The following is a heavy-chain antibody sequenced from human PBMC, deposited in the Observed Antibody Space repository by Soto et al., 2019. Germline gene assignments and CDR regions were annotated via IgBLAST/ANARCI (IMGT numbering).Heavy chain of an antibody. D-gene: IGHD1-1*01. CDR3: ARGPDNEGYFDY. Sequence: QVRLVQSEAEVKKPGSSVKVSCKASGGTFSNYAITWVRQAPGQGLDWMGVIILPFGTPNYAQTFQGRATITADESMSTAYMELSGLRSEDTAVYYCARGPDNEGYFDYWGRGTLVTVSS. CDR2: IILPFGTP. V-gene: IGHV1-69*12. J-gene: IGHJ4*02. CDR1: GGTFSNYA.